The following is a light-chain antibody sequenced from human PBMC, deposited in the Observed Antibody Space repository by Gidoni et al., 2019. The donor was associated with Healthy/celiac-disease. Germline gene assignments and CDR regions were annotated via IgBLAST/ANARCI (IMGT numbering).Light chain of an antibody. CDR2: AAS. CDR3: QQSYSTPPLYT. Sequence: DIQMPQSTSSLSASVGDRVTITCRASQSISSYLNWYQQKPGKAPKLLIYAASSLQSGVPSRFSGSGSGTDFTLTISSLQPEDFATYYCQQSYSTPPLYTFGQGTKLEIK. CDR1: QSISSY. V-gene: IGKV1-39*01. J-gene: IGKJ2*01.